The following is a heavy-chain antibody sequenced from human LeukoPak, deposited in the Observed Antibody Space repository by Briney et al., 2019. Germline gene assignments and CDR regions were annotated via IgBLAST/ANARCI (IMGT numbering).Heavy chain of an antibody. V-gene: IGHV3-30*04. CDR1: DFIFSRYA. D-gene: IGHD5-24*01. J-gene: IGHJ4*02. CDR3: ARDRRDGNNLAFHFDY. Sequence: GGSLRLSCAASDFIFSRYAMHWVRQAPGKGLEWVAILSYDDTNEYYADSVAGRFTISRDNSKNTLYLQMNSLRPDDTAVYYCARDRRDGNNLAFHFDYWGQGTLVTVSS. CDR2: LSYDDTNE.